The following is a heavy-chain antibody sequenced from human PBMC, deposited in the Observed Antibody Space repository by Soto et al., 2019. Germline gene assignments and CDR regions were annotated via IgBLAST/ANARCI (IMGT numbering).Heavy chain of an antibody. J-gene: IGHJ6*02. CDR1: GYTFTSYD. CDR2: MNPNNGNT. V-gene: IGHV1-8*01. D-gene: IGHD3-3*01. CDR3: ARQYYDFWSGYNYGMDV. Sequence: QVQLVQSGAEVKKPGASVKVSCKASGYTFTSYDINWVRQATGQGLEWMGWMNPNNGNTGYAQKFQGRVTMTRNTSISTAYMELRSLRSEDTAVYYCARQYYDFWSGYNYGMDVWGQGTTVTVSS.